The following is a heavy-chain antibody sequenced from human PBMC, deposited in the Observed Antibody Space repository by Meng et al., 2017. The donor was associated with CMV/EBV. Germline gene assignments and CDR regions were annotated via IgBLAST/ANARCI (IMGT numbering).Heavy chain of an antibody. V-gene: IGHV3-20*04. D-gene: IGHD2-2*01. CDR3: ATQRARYCSSTSCAFDY. CDR1: GFTFADYG. CDR2: INWNGGST. Sequence: GGSLRLSCAASGFTFADYGMSWVRQAPGKGLEWVSGINWNGGSTGYADSVKGRFTISRDNSKNTLYLQMNSLRAEDTAVYYCATQRARYCSSTSCAFDYWGQGTLVTVSS. J-gene: IGHJ4*02.